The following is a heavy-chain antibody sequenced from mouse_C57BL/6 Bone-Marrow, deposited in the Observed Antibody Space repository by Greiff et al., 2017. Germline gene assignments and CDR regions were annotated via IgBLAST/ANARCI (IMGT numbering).Heavy chain of an antibody. CDR3: ARKGDYGNLAWFAY. Sequence: EVQLQQSGPELVKPGASVKISCKASGYSFTDYNMNWVKQSNGKSLEWIGVINPNYGTTSYNQKFKGKATLTVDQSSSPAYMQLNSLTSEDSAVYYCARKGDYGNLAWFAYWGQGTLVTVSA. CDR2: INPNYGTT. D-gene: IGHD2-1*01. V-gene: IGHV1-39*01. J-gene: IGHJ3*01. CDR1: GYSFTDYN.